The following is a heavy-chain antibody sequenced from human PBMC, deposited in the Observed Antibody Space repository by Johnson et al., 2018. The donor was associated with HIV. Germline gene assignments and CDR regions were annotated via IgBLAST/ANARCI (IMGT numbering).Heavy chain of an antibody. CDR2: INSDESST. J-gene: IGHJ3*02. CDR3: ARVEGQQTDAVDI. D-gene: IGHD6-13*01. CDR1: RFTVSSNY. V-gene: IGHV3-74*02. Sequence: VQLVESGGGLVQPGGSLRLSCAASRFTVSSNYMTWVRQAPGKGLVWVSRINSDESSTSYADSVKGRFTISRDNAKNTLYLQMNSLRAEDTAVYYCARVEGQQTDAVDIGGQGTMVTVSS.